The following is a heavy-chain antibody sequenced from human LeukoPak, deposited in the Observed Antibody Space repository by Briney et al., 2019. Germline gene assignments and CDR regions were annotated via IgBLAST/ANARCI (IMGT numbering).Heavy chain of an antibody. Sequence: GASVKVSCKASGYTFSNYYMHWVRQAPGQGLEWVGYIHPTHGSTKYARKFQGRVTITADESTSTAYMELSSLRSEDTAVYYCARETYCSSTSCPLNYYYYYMDVWGKGTTVTISS. J-gene: IGHJ6*03. CDR2: IHPTHGST. CDR1: GYTFSNYY. CDR3: ARETYCSSTSCPLNYYYYYMDV. V-gene: IGHV1-46*01. D-gene: IGHD2-2*01.